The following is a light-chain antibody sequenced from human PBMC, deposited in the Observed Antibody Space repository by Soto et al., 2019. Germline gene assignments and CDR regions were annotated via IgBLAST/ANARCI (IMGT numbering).Light chain of an antibody. CDR3: SSYAGSNNL. J-gene: IGLJ2*01. CDR1: SSDVGGYNY. Sequence: QSALTQPPSASGSPGQSVTISCTGTSSDVGGYNYVSWYQQHSGKAPKLMIYEVSKRPSGVPDRFSGSKSGNTASLTVSGLQAEDEAVYYCSSYAGSNNLFGGGTKLTDL. CDR2: EVS. V-gene: IGLV2-8*01.